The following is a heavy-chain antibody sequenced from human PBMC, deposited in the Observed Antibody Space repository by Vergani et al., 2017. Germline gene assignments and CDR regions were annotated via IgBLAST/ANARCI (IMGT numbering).Heavy chain of an antibody. CDR3: ESRTERGSSWYFRQLIIENDDIEM. D-gene: IGHD6-13*01. V-gene: IGHV3-53*01. J-gene: IGHJ3*02. Sequence: EVQLVEPGGGLIQPGGSLRLSCAASGFTVSSNYMSWVRQAPGKGLEWVSVIYSGGSTYYADSVKGRFTISRDNAKNSLYLQMNSLRAEDKAVYYCESRTERGSSWYFRQLIIENDDIEMGGQGKMVNDTS. CDR2: IYSGGST. CDR1: GFTVSSNY.